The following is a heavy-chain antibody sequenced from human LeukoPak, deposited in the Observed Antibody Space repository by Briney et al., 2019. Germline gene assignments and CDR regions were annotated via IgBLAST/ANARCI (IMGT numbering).Heavy chain of an antibody. Sequence: GGSLRLSCAASGFTFSSYWMHWVRQAPGKGLVWVSRINSDGSSTSYADSVKGRFTISRDNAKNTLYLQMNSLRAEDTAVYYCAREVGGGSWYNYYYYMDVWGKGTTVTVSS. J-gene: IGHJ6*03. CDR2: INSDGSST. CDR3: AREVGGGSWYNYYYYMDV. V-gene: IGHV3-74*01. D-gene: IGHD6-13*01. CDR1: GFTFSSYW.